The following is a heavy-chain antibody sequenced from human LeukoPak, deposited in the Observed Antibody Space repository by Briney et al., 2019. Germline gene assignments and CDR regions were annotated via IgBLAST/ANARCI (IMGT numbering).Heavy chain of an antibody. J-gene: IGHJ4*02. CDR2: ISTGSSTI. V-gene: IGHV3-48*02. CDR3: ARVAERQLWLRSAFDY. Sequence: TGGSLRLSCAASGFTFSTYSMSWVRQAPGKGLEWVSFISTGSSTIYYADSVKGRFTISRDNAKNSLYLQMNSLRDEDTAVYYCARVAERQLWLRSAFDYWGQGTLVTVSS. D-gene: IGHD5-18*01. CDR1: GFTFSTYS.